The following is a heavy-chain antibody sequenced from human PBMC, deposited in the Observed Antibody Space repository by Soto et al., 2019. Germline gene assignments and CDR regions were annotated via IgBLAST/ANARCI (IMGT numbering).Heavy chain of an antibody. Sequence: PSETLSLTCTVSGGSISSSSYYWGWIRQPPGKGLEWIGNIYYSGSPHYNPSLKSRVTISVDTSKNQFSLKLSSVTAADTAVPYCAGWVEVVSNFDYWGQGTLVTVSS. D-gene: IGHD3-22*01. J-gene: IGHJ4*02. V-gene: IGHV4-39*01. CDR3: AGWVEVVSNFDY. CDR2: IYYSGSP. CDR1: GGSISSSSYY.